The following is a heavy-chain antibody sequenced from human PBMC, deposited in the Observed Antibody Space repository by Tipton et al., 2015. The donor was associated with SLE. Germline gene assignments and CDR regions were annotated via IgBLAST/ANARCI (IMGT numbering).Heavy chain of an antibody. J-gene: IGHJ5*02. V-gene: IGHV3-33*01. CDR1: GFTFSSYG. Sequence: SLRLSCAASGFTFSSYGMHWVRQAPGKGLEWVAVIWYDGSNKYYADSVKGRLTISRDNSKNTLYLQMNSLRAEDTAVYYCARDKGGCSGGSCFNWFDPWGQGTLVTVSS. CDR3: ARDKGGCSGGSCFNWFDP. D-gene: IGHD2-15*01. CDR2: IWYDGSNK.